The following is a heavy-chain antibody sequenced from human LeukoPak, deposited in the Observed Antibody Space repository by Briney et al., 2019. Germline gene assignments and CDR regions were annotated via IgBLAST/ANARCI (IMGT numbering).Heavy chain of an antibody. CDR1: GGSFSGYY. CDR3: ARLHSNYVHFDY. Sequence: PSETLSLTCAVYGGSFSGYYWSWIRQPPGKGLEWIGEINHSGSTNYNPSLKSRVTISVDTSKNQFSLKLSSVTAADTAVYYCARLHSNYVHFDYWGQGTLVTVSS. D-gene: IGHD4-11*01. CDR2: INHSGST. J-gene: IGHJ4*02. V-gene: IGHV4-34*01.